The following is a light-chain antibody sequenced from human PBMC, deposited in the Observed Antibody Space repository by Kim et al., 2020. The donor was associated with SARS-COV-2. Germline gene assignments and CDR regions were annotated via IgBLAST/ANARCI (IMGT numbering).Light chain of an antibody. V-gene: IGKV1-39*01. J-gene: IGKJ4*01. CDR1: QSISSY. CDR3: QQSYSTPRT. CDR2: AAS. Sequence: DIQMTQSPSSLSAFVGDRVTITCRASQSISSYLNWYQQKPGKAPKLLMYAASSLQSGVPSRFSGSGSGTDFTLTISSLQPEDFATYYCQQSYSTPRTFGGGTKLEI.